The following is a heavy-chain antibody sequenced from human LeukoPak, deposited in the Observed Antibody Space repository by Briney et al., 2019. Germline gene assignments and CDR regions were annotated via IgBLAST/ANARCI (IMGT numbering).Heavy chain of an antibody. Sequence: GESLKISCKGSGYSFTSYWIGWVRQMPGKGLEWMGIIYPGDSDTRYSPSFQGQVTISADKSISTAYLQWSSLKASDTAMYYCACGTYYYGSGIQPISRHDAFDIWGQGTMVTVSS. V-gene: IGHV5-51*01. CDR1: GYSFTSYW. CDR2: IYPGDSDT. D-gene: IGHD3-10*01. CDR3: ACGTYYYGSGIQPISRHDAFDI. J-gene: IGHJ3*02.